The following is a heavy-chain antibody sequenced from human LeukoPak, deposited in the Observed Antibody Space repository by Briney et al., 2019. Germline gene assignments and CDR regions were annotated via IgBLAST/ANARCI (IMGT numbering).Heavy chain of an antibody. D-gene: IGHD5-24*01. V-gene: IGHV4-39*01. CDR1: GGSISSSGYY. J-gene: IGHJ6*03. CDR2: IYYRGRT. CDR3: ARGRRDGYRLYYMDV. Sequence: SETLSLTCTVSGGSISSSGYYWGWIRQPPGKGLEWIGNIYYRGRTYYNPSLKSRVTISVDTSKNQFSLKLSSVTATDTAVYYCARGRRDGYRLYYMDVWGKGTTVTISS.